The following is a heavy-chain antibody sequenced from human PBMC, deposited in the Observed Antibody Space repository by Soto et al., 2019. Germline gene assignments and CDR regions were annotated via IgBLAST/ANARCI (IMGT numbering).Heavy chain of an antibody. D-gene: IGHD2-2*01. Sequence: EVQLVESGGGLVKPGGSLRLSCAASGFTFSSYTMNWVRQAPGKGLEWVSSISSSSSYIYYPDSVEGRFTISRDNAKNSLYLQLNSLRADDTAVYYCATNLLPARIFDSWGQGTVVTVSS. CDR1: GFTFSSYT. V-gene: IGHV3-21*01. CDR2: ISSSSSYI. CDR3: ATNLLPARIFDS. J-gene: IGHJ4*02.